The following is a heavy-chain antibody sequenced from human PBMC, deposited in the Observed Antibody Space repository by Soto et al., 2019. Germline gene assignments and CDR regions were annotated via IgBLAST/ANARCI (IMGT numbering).Heavy chain of an antibody. Sequence: SVKVSCKASGGTFSSYAISWVRQAPGQGLEWMGGIIPIFGTANYAQKFQGRVTITADESTSTAYMELSSLRSEDTAVYYCARPTPGYSSGWYPYYYYGMDVWGQGTTVTVSS. D-gene: IGHD6-19*01. CDR3: ARPTPGYSSGWYPYYYYGMDV. CDR2: IIPIFGTA. CDR1: GGTFSSYA. J-gene: IGHJ6*02. V-gene: IGHV1-69*13.